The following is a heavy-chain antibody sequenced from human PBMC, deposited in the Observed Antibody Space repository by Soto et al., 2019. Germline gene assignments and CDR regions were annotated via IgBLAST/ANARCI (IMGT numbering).Heavy chain of an antibody. D-gene: IGHD1-1*01. CDR2: INAGHGNT. J-gene: IGHJ4*02. Sequence: GASVKVSCKASGYTFTTYALHWVRQAPGQRLEWMGWINAGHGNTMYSQKFEGRVTLTRDTSASTAYMELTSLRSEDTAVYYCARDAPVGTARVSEYWGQGTLVTVSS. V-gene: IGHV1-3*01. CDR3: ARDAPVGTARVSEY. CDR1: GYTFTTYA.